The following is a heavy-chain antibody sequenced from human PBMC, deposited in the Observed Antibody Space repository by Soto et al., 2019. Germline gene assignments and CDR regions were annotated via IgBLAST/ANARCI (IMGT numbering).Heavy chain of an antibody. CDR3: AKPIAAAGTVDY. V-gene: IGHV3-23*01. D-gene: IGHD6-13*01. CDR2: ISGSGGST. CDR1: GFTFSNAW. Sequence: PGGSLRLSCAASGFTFSNAWMNWVRQAPGKGLEWVSAISGSGGSTYYADSVKGRFTISRDNSKNTLYLQMNSLRAEDTAVYYCAKPIAAAGTVDYWGQGTLVTVSS. J-gene: IGHJ4*02.